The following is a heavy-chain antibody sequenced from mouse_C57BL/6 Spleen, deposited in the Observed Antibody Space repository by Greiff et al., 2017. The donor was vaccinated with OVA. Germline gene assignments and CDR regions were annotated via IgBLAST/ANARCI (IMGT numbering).Heavy chain of an antibody. J-gene: IGHJ4*01. CDR2: IYPGDGDT. D-gene: IGHD2-3*01. V-gene: IGHV1-82*01. CDR3: ARFYDGYYRA. Sequence: VQLQQSGPELEKPGASVKISCKASGYAFSSSWMNWVKQRPGKGLEWIGRIYPGDGDTNYNGKFKGKATLTADKSSSTAYMQLSSLTSEDSAVYFCARFYDGYYRAWGQGTSVTVSS. CDR1: GYAFSSSW.